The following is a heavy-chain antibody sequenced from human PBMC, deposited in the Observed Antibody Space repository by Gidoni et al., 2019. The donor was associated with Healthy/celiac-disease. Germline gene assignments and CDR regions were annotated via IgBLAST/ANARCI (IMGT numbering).Heavy chain of an antibody. Sequence: QVQLVESGGGVVQPGWSLRLSCAASGFTFSSHGMHWVRQAPGKGLEWVAVISYDGSNKYYEDAVKGRFTISRDNSKNTLYLQMNSLRAEDTAVYYCASTHYDFWSGYYSPVDYWGQGTLVTVSS. CDR2: ISYDGSNK. J-gene: IGHJ4*02. CDR1: GFTFSSHG. D-gene: IGHD3-3*01. CDR3: ASTHYDFWSGYYSPVDY. V-gene: IGHV3-30*03.